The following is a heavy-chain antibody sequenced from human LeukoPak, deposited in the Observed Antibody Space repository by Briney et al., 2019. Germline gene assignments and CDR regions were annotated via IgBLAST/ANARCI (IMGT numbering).Heavy chain of an antibody. Sequence: GRSLRLSCAASGFTFDDYAMHWVRQAPGKGLEWVSGISWNSGSIGYADSVKGRFTISRDNAKNSLYLQMNSLRAEDTALYYCAKDIKVGAAGYYGMDVWGQGTTVTVPS. D-gene: IGHD1-26*01. CDR1: GFTFDDYA. CDR2: ISWNSGSI. CDR3: AKDIKVGAAGYYGMDV. V-gene: IGHV3-9*01. J-gene: IGHJ6*02.